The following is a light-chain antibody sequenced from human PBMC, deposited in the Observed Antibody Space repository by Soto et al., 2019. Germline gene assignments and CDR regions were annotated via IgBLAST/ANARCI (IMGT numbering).Light chain of an antibody. CDR3: VLYMGSVISL. CDR2: STN. V-gene: IGLV8-61*01. J-gene: IGLJ2*01. Sequence: QTVVTQEPSFSVSPGGTVTLTCGLNSGSVSTTYYPSWYQQTPGQAPRTLIYSTNTRSSGVPDRFSGSILGNKAALTIAGAQAVDESDYYCVLYMGSVISLFGGGTKVTVL. CDR1: SGSVSTTYY.